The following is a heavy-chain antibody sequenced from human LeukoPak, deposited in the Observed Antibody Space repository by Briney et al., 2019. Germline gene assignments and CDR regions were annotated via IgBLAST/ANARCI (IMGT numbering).Heavy chain of an antibody. CDR1: GFKLSSYY. Sequence: PGGSLRLACAASGFKLSSYYKDWVRQGPGKGLVWVSRLKSDGSSTKYADSVQGRFTISRDDAKNTLYLQMTSVRVEDAAVYYCARTTMETQYFDRWGQGTLVTVSS. D-gene: IGHD1-1*01. J-gene: IGHJ4*02. V-gene: IGHV3-74*03. CDR3: ARTTMETQYFDR. CDR2: LKSDGSST.